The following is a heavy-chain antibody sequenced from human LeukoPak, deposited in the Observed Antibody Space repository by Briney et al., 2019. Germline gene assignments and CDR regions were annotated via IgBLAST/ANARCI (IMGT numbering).Heavy chain of an antibody. D-gene: IGHD1-26*01. CDR2: IKQDGSGK. V-gene: IGHV3-7*01. Sequence: GGSLRLSCAASGFTFSSYWMSWVRQAPGKGLEWVANIKQDGSGKYYVDSVKGRFTISRDNAKNSLYLQMNSLRAEDTAVYYCARDRRSQWELPGGVDYWGQGTLVTVSS. J-gene: IGHJ4*02. CDR3: ARDRRSQWELPGGVDY. CDR1: GFTFSSYW.